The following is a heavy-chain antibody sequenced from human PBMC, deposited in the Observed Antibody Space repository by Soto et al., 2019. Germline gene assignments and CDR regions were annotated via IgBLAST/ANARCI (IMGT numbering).Heavy chain of an antibody. V-gene: IGHV1-69*13. CDR2: IIPIFGTA. J-gene: IGHJ5*02. CDR3: ARDRGYCSSTSCPHVGWFDP. D-gene: IGHD2-2*01. CDR1: GGTFSSYA. Sequence: ASVKVSCKASGGTFSSYAISWVRQAPGQGLEWMGGIIPIFGTANYAQKFQGRVTITADASTSTAYMELSSLRSEDTAVYYCARDRGYCSSTSCPHVGWFDPWGQGTLVTVSS.